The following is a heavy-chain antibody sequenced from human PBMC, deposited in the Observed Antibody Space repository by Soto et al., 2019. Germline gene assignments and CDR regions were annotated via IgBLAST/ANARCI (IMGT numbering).Heavy chain of an antibody. J-gene: IGHJ5*02. V-gene: IGHV2-5*02. CDR2: IYWDDDK. CDR1: GFSLSTSGVG. CDR3: ARTDGDNWFDP. Sequence: QITLKESGPTLVKPTQTLTLTCTFSGFSLSTSGVGVGWIRQPPGKALEWLALIYWDDDKRYSPSLKSRLIITKDTSKNQVVLTMTNMDPVDTATYYCARTDGDNWFDPWGQGTLVTVSS.